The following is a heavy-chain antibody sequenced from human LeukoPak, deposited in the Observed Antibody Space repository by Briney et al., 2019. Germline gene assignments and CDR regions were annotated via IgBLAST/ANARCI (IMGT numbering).Heavy chain of an antibody. V-gene: IGHV4-61*01. CDR2: IYYTGST. CDR1: GGSVSSGSYY. J-gene: IGHJ4*02. Sequence: SETLSLTCTVSGGSVSSGSYYWSWMRQPPGKGLEWIGYIYYTGSTDYNPSLKSRVTISVDTSKNQLSLKLSSVTAADAAVYYCARSDGAGATDYWGQGTLVTVSS. CDR3: ARSDGAGATDY. D-gene: IGHD1-26*01.